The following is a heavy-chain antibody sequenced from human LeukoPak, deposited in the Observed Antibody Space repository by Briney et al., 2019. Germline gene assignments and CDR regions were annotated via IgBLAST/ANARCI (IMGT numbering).Heavy chain of an antibody. J-gene: IGHJ3*02. CDR1: GFTFDDYG. CDR2: INWNGGST. D-gene: IGHD3-10*01. Sequence: TGGSLRLSCAASGFTFDDYGMSWVRQAPGKGLEWVSGINWNGGSTGYADSVKGRFTIPRDNAKNSLYLQMNSLRAEDTAVYYCAKEYGSGSYYIYEDSFDIWGQGTMVTVSS. CDR3: AKEYGSGSYYIYEDSFDI. V-gene: IGHV3-20*04.